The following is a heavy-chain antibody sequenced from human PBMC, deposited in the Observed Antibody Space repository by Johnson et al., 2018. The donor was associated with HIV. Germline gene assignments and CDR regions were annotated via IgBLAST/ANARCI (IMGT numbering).Heavy chain of an antibody. CDR3: ARAVGAPRAYEDDAFDI. Sequence: QVQLVESGGTLVQPGGSLRVSCAASGLTVSSYGMHWVRQAPGKGLEWVAVISYDGSNKYYADSVKGRFTISRDNSKNTLYLQMGSLRAEDMAVYYCARAVGAPRAYEDDAFDIWGQGTMVTVSS. V-gene: IGHV3-30*03. CDR1: GLTVSSYG. CDR2: ISYDGSNK. D-gene: IGHD1-26*01. J-gene: IGHJ3*02.